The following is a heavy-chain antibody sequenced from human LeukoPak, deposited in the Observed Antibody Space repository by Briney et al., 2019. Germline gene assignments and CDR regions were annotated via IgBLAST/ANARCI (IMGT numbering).Heavy chain of an antibody. CDR2: IIPIFGTA. J-gene: IGHJ4*02. CDR1: GGTYSSYA. Sequence: GASVKVSCKASGGTYSSYAISWVRQPPGQGLEWMGGIIPIFGTANYAQNFQGRVTLPADESNSPAYLELSSLRSEDTAVYYCAREKSLGDFWSGYSEYWGQGTLVTVSS. CDR3: AREKSLGDFWSGYSEY. V-gene: IGHV1-69*01. D-gene: IGHD3-3*01.